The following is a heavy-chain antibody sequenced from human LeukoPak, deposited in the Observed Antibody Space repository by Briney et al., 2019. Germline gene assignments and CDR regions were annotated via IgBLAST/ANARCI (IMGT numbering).Heavy chain of an antibody. CDR2: INPDSGGT. CDR1: GYIFTDYY. V-gene: IGHV1/OR15-1*04. CDR3: ARGTYYDSSAYSGVRLFDS. J-gene: IGHJ4*02. D-gene: IGHD3-22*01. Sequence: ASVKVSCKASGYIFTDYYMHWVRQAPGQELGWMGRINPDSGGTNYAQKFQGRVTMTRDTSISTAYMELTRLTSDDTAVYHCARGTYYDSSAYSGVRLFDSWGQGTLVTVSS.